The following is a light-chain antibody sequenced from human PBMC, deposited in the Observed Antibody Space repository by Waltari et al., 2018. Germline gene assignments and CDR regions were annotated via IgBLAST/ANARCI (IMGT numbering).Light chain of an antibody. CDR3: QQYSTYSRT. J-gene: IGKJ1*01. Sequence: DVQMTQSPSTLSASVGDRVTITCRASQSISNWLAWYQQKPGKAPKVLIYKASNLESGVPSRFSGSGSGTEFTLTISSLQPDDCATYYCQQYSTYSRTFGQGTKVDVK. V-gene: IGKV1-5*03. CDR2: KAS. CDR1: QSISNW.